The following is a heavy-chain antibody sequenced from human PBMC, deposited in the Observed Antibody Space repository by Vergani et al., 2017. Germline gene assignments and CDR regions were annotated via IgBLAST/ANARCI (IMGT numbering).Heavy chain of an antibody. CDR2: ISYDGSNK. CDR3: AKDRTATELYYYYGMDV. CDR1: GFTFSSYG. D-gene: IGHD1-14*01. J-gene: IGHJ6*02. V-gene: IGHV3-30*18. Sequence: VQLLESGGGVVQPGRSLRLSCAASGFTFSSYGMHWVRQAPGKGLEWVAVISYDGSNKYYADSVKGRFTISRDNSKNTLYLQMNSLRAEDTAVYYCAKDRTATELYYYYGMDVWGQGTTVTVSS.